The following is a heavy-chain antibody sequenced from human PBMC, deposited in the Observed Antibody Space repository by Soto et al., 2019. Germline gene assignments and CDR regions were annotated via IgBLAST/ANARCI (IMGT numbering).Heavy chain of an antibody. CDR3: AQQRAQLGPFDY. Sequence: QVQLVQSGAEVKKPGSSVKVSCKASGGTFSSYAISWVRQAPGQGLEWLGGIIPIFGTANYAQQFQGRVTITADKSAGTAYMERSSLRHEDMAVYDCAQQRAQLGPFDYWGQGTLVTVSS. V-gene: IGHV1-69*06. D-gene: IGHD7-27*01. J-gene: IGHJ4*02. CDR2: IIPIFGTA. CDR1: GGTFSSYA.